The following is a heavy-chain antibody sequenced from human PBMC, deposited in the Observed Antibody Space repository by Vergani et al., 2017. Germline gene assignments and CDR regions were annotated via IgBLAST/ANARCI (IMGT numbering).Heavy chain of an antibody. V-gene: IGHV4-59*11. D-gene: IGHD1-26*01. Sequence: QLQLQESGPGLVKPSETLSLTCTVSGGSISSHYWSWIRQPPGKGLEWIGYIYYSGSTNYNPSLKSRVTISVDTSKNQFSLKLSSVTAADTAVYYCAREAYSGSYYYYYGMDVWGQGTTVTVSS. J-gene: IGHJ6*02. CDR1: GGSISSHY. CDR3: AREAYSGSYYYYYGMDV. CDR2: IYYSGST.